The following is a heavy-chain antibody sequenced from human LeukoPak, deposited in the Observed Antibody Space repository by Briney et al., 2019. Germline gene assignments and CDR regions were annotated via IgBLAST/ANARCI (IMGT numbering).Heavy chain of an antibody. CDR2: ISAYNGNT. CDR1: GYTFTSNG. V-gene: IGHV1-18*01. J-gene: IGHJ4*02. D-gene: IGHD2-2*02. Sequence: GASVKVSCKASGYTFTSNGISCVRQAPGQGLEWMGRISAYNGNTNYAQKLRGRVTMTTETSTSTAYMELRSLRSDDTAVYYCARDIVVVPAAKPLDYWGQGTLVTVSS. CDR3: ARDIVVVPAAKPLDY.